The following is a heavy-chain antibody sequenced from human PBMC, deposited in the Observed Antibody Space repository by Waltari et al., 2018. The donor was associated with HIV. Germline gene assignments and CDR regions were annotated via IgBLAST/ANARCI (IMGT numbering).Heavy chain of an antibody. Sequence: EVQVVESGGGLIQPGGSLRLSCAVSGFTVNRKYMSGVRQAPGKGLEWVSVIISGSTKYYADSVKGRFIISTDSSKNTLYLQMNSLRVEDTAVYYCVRGGGDPAVRRTAGYQYYGMDVWGQGTTVTVSS. CDR2: IISGSTK. V-gene: IGHV3-53*01. J-gene: IGHJ6*02. CDR1: GFTVNRKY. CDR3: VRGGGDPAVRRTAGYQYYGMDV. D-gene: IGHD3-10*01.